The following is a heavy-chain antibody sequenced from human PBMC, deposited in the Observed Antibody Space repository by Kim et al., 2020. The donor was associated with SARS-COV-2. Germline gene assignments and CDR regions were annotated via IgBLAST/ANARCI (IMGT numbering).Heavy chain of an antibody. CDR3: ARARTPLYYDILTGYYKEAYFDY. V-gene: IGHV4-31*03. J-gene: IGHJ4*02. CDR1: GGSISSGGYY. CDR2: IYYSGST. Sequence: SETLSLTCTVSGGSISSGGYYWSWIRQHPGKGLEWIGYIYYSGSTYYNPSLKSRVTISVDTSKNQFSLKLSSVTAADTAVYYCARARTPLYYDILTGYYKEAYFDYWGQGTLVTVSS. D-gene: IGHD3-9*01.